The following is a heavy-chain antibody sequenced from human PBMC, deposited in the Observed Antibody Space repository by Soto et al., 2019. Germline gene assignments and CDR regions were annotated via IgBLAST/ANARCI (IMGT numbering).Heavy chain of an antibody. CDR3: ARSPVGDAFNV. J-gene: IGHJ3*01. CDR1: GCTFSSYS. V-gene: IGHV3-21*01. Sequence: EVQLVESGGGMVKPGGSLRLSCAASGCTFSSYSMNWVRQAPGKGLEWVSSISSGSDYIFYADSVKGRFTISRDNAKNSLFLQMNSLTAEATAVYYCARSPVGDAFNVWGQGTVVTVSS. CDR2: ISSGSDYI.